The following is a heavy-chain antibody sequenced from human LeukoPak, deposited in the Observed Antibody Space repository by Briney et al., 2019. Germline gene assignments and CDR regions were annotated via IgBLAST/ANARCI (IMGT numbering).Heavy chain of an antibody. D-gene: IGHD3-10*01. CDR3: ARDTGGFGDSPFDY. J-gene: IGHJ4*02. CDR2: IYTSGST. V-gene: IGHV4-4*07. CDR1: GGSISSYY. Sequence: SETLSLTCTVSGGSISSYYWSWIRQPAGKGLEWIGRIYTSGSTNYNPSLKSRVTMLVEASKNQLSLKLSSVTAADTAVYYCARDTGGFGDSPFDYWGQGTLVTVSS.